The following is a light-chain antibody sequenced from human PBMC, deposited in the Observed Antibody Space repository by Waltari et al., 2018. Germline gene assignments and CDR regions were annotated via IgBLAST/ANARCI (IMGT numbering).Light chain of an antibody. CDR1: QSVSSW. CDR2: KAS. Sequence: DIHMTQSPSTLSASVGDRVTITCRATQSVSSWLAWYQQKPNKAPKLLIYKASTLETGVPSRFSSSGSGTEFSLTIDSLQPEDFATYYCQQYNPSSPWTFGQGTKV. J-gene: IGKJ1*01. CDR3: QQYNPSSPWT. V-gene: IGKV1-5*03.